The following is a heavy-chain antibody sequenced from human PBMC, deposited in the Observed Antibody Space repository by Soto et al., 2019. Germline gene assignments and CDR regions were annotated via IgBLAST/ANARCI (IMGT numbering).Heavy chain of an antibody. CDR1: GYTFTSYG. CDR2: ISAYNGNT. J-gene: IGHJ3*02. Sequence: ASVKVSCKASGYTFTSYGISWVRQAPGQGLEWMGWISAYNGNTNYAQKLQGRVNMTTDTSTSTAYMELRSLRSDETAVYYCARDPTRAGKIVVVITNPFDIWGQGKMVTVSS. D-gene: IGHD3-22*01. CDR3: ARDPTRAGKIVVVITNPFDI. V-gene: IGHV1-18*01.